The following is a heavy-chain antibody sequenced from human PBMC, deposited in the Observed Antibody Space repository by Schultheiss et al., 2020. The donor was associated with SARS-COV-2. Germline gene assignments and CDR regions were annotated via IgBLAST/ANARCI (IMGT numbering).Heavy chain of an antibody. Sequence: ASVKVSCKASGYTFTGYYMNWVRQAPGQGLEWMGWINPNSGGTNYAQKFQVRVTMTSDTSISTAYMELSRLRTDDTAVYYCARSGGYSSGSRPYYWGQGTLVTVSS. V-gene: IGHV1-2*02. CDR2: INPNSGGT. D-gene: IGHD6-19*01. CDR1: GYTFTGYY. CDR3: ARSGGYSSGSRPYY. J-gene: IGHJ4*02.